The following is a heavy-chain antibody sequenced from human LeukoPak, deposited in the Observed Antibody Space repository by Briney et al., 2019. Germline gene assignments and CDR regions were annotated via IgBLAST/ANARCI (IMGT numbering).Heavy chain of an antibody. D-gene: IGHD1-26*01. CDR2: INPNSGGT. CDR3: ARDAEVDSGSYWPPVDY. J-gene: IGHJ4*02. CDR1: GYTFTGYY. V-gene: IGHV1-2*02. Sequence: ASVKVSCKASGYTFTGYYMHWVRQAPGQGLEWMGWINPNSGGTNYAQKFQGRVTMTRDTSISTAYMELSRLRSDDTAVYYCARDAEVDSGSYWPPVDYWGQGTLVTVSS.